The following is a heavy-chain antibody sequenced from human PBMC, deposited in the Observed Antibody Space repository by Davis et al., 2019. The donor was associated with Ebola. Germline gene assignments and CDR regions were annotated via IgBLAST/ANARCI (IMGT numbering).Heavy chain of an antibody. J-gene: IGHJ5*02. Sequence: SETLSLTCAVSGGSISSSNWWSWVRQPPGKGLEWIGEIYHSGSTNYNPSLKSRVTISVDKSKNQFSLKLSSVTAADTAVYYCARDSRYYYDSSGYYSVYNWFDPWGQGTLVTVSS. D-gene: IGHD3-22*01. CDR1: GGSISSSNW. CDR2: IYHSGST. V-gene: IGHV4-4*02. CDR3: ARDSRYYYDSSGYYSVYNWFDP.